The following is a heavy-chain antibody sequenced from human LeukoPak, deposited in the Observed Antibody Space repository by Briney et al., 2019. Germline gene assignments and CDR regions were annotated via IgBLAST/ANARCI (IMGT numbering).Heavy chain of an antibody. CDR3: ARLSGSYFDY. CDR1: GFTFSSYA. Sequence: GGSLRLSCAASGFTFSSYAMSWVRQAPGKGLEWVSAISGTGGGTYNADSVKGRFTISRDNSKNTLYLQMNSLRAEDTAVYYCARLSGSYFDYWGQGTLVTVSS. D-gene: IGHD1-26*01. J-gene: IGHJ4*02. V-gene: IGHV3-23*01. CDR2: ISGTGGGT.